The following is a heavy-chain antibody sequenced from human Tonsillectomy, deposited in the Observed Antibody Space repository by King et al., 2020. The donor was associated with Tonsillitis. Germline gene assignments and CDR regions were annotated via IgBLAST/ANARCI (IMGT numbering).Heavy chain of an antibody. V-gene: IGHV1-18*01. CDR1: GYTFTDYG. Sequence: QLVQSGVEVKKPGASVKVSCKASGYTFTDYGINWVRQAPGQGLEWMGWINPYNGNTNSPQKLQGRVIMTTDTATSTAYMELRSLRSDDTAIYYCARDRGMYLDVWAEGTTVTVSS. CDR3: ARDRGMYLDV. J-gene: IGHJ6*04. CDR2: INPYNGNT. D-gene: IGHD3-10*01.